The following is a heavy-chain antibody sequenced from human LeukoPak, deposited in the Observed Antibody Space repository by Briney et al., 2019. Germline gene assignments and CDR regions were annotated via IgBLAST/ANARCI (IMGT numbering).Heavy chain of an antibody. V-gene: IGHV3-21*01. D-gene: IGHD5-24*01. J-gene: IGHJ4*02. Sequence: GGSLRLSCAASGFTFSAYYMNWVRQAPGEGLVCVSSISSTTDYKVYADSLKGRFTISRDNDKNSLYLQMNSLRAEDTAVYYCARAKNIKMTTILDYWGQGTLVTVSS. CDR3: ARAKNIKMTTILDY. CDR1: GFTFSAYY. CDR2: ISSTTDYK.